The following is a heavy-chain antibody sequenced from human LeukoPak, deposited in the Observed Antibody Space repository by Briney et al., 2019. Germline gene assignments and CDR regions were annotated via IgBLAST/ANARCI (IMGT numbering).Heavy chain of an antibody. CDR1: GGSIYSYY. CDR3: ARFQSSSSWDYYYGLDV. Sequence: SETLSLSCTVSGGSIYSYYWSWIRQPPGKGLEGIGYIYNSGSTNYNPSLKSRVTISVDTSKNQVSLKLSSVTAADTAVYYCARFQSSSSWDYYYGLDVWGQGTTVTVSS. CDR2: IYNSGST. D-gene: IGHD2-2*01. V-gene: IGHV4-59*01. J-gene: IGHJ6*02.